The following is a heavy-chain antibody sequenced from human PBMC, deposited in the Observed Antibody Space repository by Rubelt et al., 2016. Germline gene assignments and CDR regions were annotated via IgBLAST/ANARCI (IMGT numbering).Heavy chain of an antibody. V-gene: IGHV4-4*02. D-gene: IGHD3-22*01. CDR2: VNHSGST. Sequence: QVQLQDSGPGLVKPSGTLSLTCAVSGGSISRGNWWSWVRQPPGKGLEWIGEVNHSGSTNYNPSLKSRISISVDTSKNQFSRKRTSVTAADTAIYYCARQSADETSGYYYVHFWGQGARVTVSS. CDR3: ARQSADETSGYYYVHF. J-gene: IGHJ4*02. CDR1: GGSISRGNW.